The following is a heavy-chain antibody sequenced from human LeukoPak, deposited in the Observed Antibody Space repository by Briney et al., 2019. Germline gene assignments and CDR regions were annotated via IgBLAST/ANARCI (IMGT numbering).Heavy chain of an antibody. CDR3: ARGTIFGVAPPYYGMDV. Sequence: PSETLSLTCTVSGGSISSSSYYWGWIRQPPGKGLEWIGSIYYSGSTYYNPSLKSRVTISVDTSKNQFSLKLSSVTAADTAVYYCARGTIFGVAPPYYGMDVWGQGTTVTVSS. CDR1: GGSISSSSYY. CDR2: IYYSGST. J-gene: IGHJ6*02. V-gene: IGHV4-39*07. D-gene: IGHD3-3*01.